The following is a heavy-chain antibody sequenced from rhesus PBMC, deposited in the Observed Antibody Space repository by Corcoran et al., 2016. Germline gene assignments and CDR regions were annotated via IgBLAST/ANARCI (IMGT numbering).Heavy chain of an antibody. Sequence: QVQLQESGPGLVKPSETLSLTCAVSGGSFSSYWWSWIRQPPGKGLEWIGGINGNSGSTNYNPSLKSRVTISKDASKNQFSLKLSSVTAADTAVYYCARDTSSWSIDYWGQGVLVTVSS. J-gene: IGHJ4*01. CDR2: INGNSGST. CDR1: GGSFSSYW. CDR3: ARDTSSWSIDY. V-gene: IGHV4-80*01. D-gene: IGHD6-13*01.